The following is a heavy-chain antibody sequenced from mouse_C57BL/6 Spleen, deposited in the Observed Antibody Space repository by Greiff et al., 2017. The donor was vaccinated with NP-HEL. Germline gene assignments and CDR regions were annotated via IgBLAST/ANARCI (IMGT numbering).Heavy chain of an antibody. D-gene: IGHD3-2*01. CDR1: GFTFSDYG. J-gene: IGHJ3*01. CDR3: ASQSPRQLRPPWFAY. Sequence: EVKLVESGGGLVKPGGSLKLSCAASGFTFSDYGMHWVRQAPEKGLEWVAYISSGSSTIYYADTVKGRFTISRAKSTHTPFLQMTSLRSEDTAMSYCASQSPRQLRPPWFAYWGQGTLVTVSA. CDR2: ISSGSSTI. V-gene: IGHV5-17*01.